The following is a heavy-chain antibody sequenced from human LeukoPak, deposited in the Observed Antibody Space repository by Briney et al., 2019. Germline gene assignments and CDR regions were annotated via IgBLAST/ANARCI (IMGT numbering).Heavy chain of an antibody. J-gene: IGHJ4*02. D-gene: IGHD1-1*01. CDR1: GGSISSYY. V-gene: IGHV4-59*01. CDR3: ASRGTDIDY. Sequence: PSETLSLTCTVSGGSISSYYWSWIRQPPGKGLEWIGYIYYSGSTSYNPSLKSRVTISVDTSKNQFPLKLSSVTAADTAVYYCASRGTDIDYWGQGTLVTVSS. CDR2: IYYSGST.